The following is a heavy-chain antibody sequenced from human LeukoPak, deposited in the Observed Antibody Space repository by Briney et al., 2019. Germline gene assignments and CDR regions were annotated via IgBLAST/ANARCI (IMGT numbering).Heavy chain of an antibody. Sequence: GGSLRLSCAASGFTFSRDWMHWVRQGPGKGLVWVSRMNSDGSTTNYADSVKGRFTISRDNAKNTLYLQMNSLRAEDTAVYYCVRALMGTSDHLGQGSLVTVSS. J-gene: IGHJ4*02. D-gene: IGHD7-27*01. CDR2: MNSDGSTT. CDR1: GFTFSRDW. V-gene: IGHV3-74*01. CDR3: VRALMGTSDH.